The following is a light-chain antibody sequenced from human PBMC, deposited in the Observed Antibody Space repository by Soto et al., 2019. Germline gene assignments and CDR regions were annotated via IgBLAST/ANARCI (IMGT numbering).Light chain of an antibody. V-gene: IGKV3-11*01. CDR1: QSVSSY. Sequence: ELVLTQSPATLSLSPGERATLSCRASQSVSSYLAWYQQKPGQAPRLLIYDASNRATGIPDRFSGTGSGTDFTLTINKLEPEDFAVYYCQLRTNWSIAFGRGTRLEI. J-gene: IGKJ5*01. CDR3: QLRTNWSIA. CDR2: DAS.